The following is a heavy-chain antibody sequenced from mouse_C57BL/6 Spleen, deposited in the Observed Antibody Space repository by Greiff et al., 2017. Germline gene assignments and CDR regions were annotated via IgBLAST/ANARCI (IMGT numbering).Heavy chain of an antibody. D-gene: IGHD1-1*01. CDR1: GYTFTSYT. CDR2: INPSSGYT. J-gene: IGHJ2*01. Sequence: QVQLKQSGAELARPGASVKMSCKASGYTFTSYTMHWVKQRPGQGLEWIGYINPSSGYTKYNQKFKDKATLTADKSSSTAYMQLSSLTSEDSAVYYCARRGITTVVGDYWGQGTTLTVSS. CDR3: ARRGITTVVGDY. V-gene: IGHV1-4*01.